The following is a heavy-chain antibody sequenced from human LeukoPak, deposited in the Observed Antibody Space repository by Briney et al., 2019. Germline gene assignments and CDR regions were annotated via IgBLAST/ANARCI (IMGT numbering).Heavy chain of an antibody. CDR1: GFTVSSDS. CDR3: ARDHGDTASLDP. D-gene: IGHD5-18*01. CDR2: IYSGGNT. J-gene: IGHJ5*02. Sequence: GGSLRLSCTVSGFTVSSDSMSWVRQAPGKGLEWVSFIYSGGNTLYSDSVKGRFTISRDNSKNTLYLQMNSLRAEDTAVYYCARDHGDTASLDPWGQGTLVTVSS. V-gene: IGHV3-53*01.